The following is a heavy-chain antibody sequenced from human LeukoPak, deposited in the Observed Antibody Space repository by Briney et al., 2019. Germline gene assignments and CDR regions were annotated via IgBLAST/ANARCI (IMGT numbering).Heavy chain of an antibody. V-gene: IGHV4-34*01. D-gene: IGHD3-3*01. CDR1: GGSFSGYY. J-gene: IGHJ4*02. Sequence: PSGTLSLTCAVYGGSFSGYYWSWIRQPPGKGLEWIGEINHSGSTNYNPSLKSRVTISVDTSKNQFSLKLSSVTAADTAVYYCASTHYDFWSGSLRYWGQGTLVTVSS. CDR3: ASTHYDFWSGSLRY. CDR2: INHSGST.